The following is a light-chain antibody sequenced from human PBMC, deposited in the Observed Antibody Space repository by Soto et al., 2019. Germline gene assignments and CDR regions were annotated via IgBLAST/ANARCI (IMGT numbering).Light chain of an antibody. CDR2: SAS. Sequence: DIQMTQSQSSLSASVGDRVNIPCRASQSITDYLNWYQQKPGTAPRLLIYSASNLQRGVPSRFSGSGAGTDFTLTINSLQPEDFATYYCQQSYSTLWTFGPGTRVEIK. CDR1: QSITDY. CDR3: QQSYSTLWT. J-gene: IGKJ1*01. V-gene: IGKV1-39*01.